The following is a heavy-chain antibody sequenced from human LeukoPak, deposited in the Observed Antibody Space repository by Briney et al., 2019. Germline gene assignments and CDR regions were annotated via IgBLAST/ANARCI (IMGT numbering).Heavy chain of an antibody. Sequence: GGSLRLSCAASGFTFRSYAMQWVRQAPGKGLEWVSYITYNSGTIFYADSVKGRFTISRDNAKDSLYLQMSSLRDEDTAVYYCARSPRGNSSGWYNWFDPWGQGTLVTVSS. J-gene: IGHJ5*02. CDR2: ITYNSGTI. D-gene: IGHD6-19*01. CDR1: GFTFRSYA. V-gene: IGHV3-48*02. CDR3: ARSPRGNSSGWYNWFDP.